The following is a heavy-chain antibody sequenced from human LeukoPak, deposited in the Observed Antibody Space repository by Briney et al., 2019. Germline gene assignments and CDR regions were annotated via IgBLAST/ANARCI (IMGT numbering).Heavy chain of an antibody. CDR1: GFTFSSYA. CDR2: ISGSGGSI. Sequence: GGSLRLSCAASGFTFSSYAMSWVRQAPGKGLEWVSRISGSGGSIYYADSVKGRFTISRDKSKNTLYLQMNSLRAEDTVVYYCAKGSGYDPLDYWGQGTLVTVSS. D-gene: IGHD5-12*01. CDR3: AKGSGYDPLDY. J-gene: IGHJ4*02. V-gene: IGHV3-23*01.